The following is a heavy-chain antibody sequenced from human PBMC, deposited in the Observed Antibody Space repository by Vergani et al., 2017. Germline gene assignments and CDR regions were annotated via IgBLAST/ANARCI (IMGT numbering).Heavy chain of an antibody. J-gene: IGHJ4*02. V-gene: IGHV2-5*01. CDR2: IYWNDDK. CDR1: GFSLSTSGVG. CDR3: ARSSWSEYYFDY. D-gene: IGHD6-13*01. Sequence: QITLKESCPTLVKPTQTLTLTCTFSGFSLSTSGVGVGWIRQPPGKALEWLALIYWNDDKRYSPSLKSRLTITKDTSKNQVVLTMTNMDPVDTATYYCARSSWSEYYFDYWGQGTLVTVSS.